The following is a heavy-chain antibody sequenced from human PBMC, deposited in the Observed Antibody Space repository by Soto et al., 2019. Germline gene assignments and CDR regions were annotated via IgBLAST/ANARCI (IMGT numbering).Heavy chain of an antibody. D-gene: IGHD6-13*01. CDR1: GYSFSTYW. V-gene: IGHV5-51*01. J-gene: IGHJ4*02. CDR3: ARPKYSTSWYPFDH. CDR2: VYPGDSRT. Sequence: GESLKISCKGSGYSFSTYWIGWVRQMPGKGLEWMAMVYPGDSRTIYSPSFQGQVTISADKSIDTAYLQWSSLKASDTAMYYCARPKYSTSWYPFDHWGQGTLVTVSS.